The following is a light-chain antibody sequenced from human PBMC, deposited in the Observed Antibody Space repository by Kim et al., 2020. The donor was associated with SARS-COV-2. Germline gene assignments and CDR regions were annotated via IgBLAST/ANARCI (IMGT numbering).Light chain of an antibody. CDR2: WAS. CDR1: QRVLYSSNNKNY. V-gene: IGKV4-1*01. Sequence: DIVLTQSPDSLAVSLGDRVTINCKSSQRVLYSSNNKNYLAWYQQKPGQPPKLLIYWASSRESGVPDRFSGSGSGTDFTLTISSLQAEDVAVYYCQQYYSTPRWTFGQETKVDIK. CDR3: QQYYSTPRWT. J-gene: IGKJ1*01.